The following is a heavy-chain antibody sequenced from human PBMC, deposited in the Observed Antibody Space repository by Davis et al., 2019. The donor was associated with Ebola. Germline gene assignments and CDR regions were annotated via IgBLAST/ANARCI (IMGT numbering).Heavy chain of an antibody. Sequence: MPSETLSLTCTVSGGSIISSSSYWGWIRQPPRKGLEWIGSIYYSGITYYNPSLKSRVTISVDTSKNQFSLKLRSVTAADTAVYYCARHPSVLRSFLVDPWGQGTQVTVSS. V-gene: IGHV4-39*01. J-gene: IGHJ5*02. D-gene: IGHD3-3*01. CDR3: ARHPSVLRSFLVDP. CDR1: GGSIISSSSY. CDR2: IYYSGIT.